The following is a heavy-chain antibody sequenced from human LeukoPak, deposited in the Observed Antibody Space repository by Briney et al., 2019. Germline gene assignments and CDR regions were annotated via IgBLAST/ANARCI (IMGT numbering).Heavy chain of an antibody. D-gene: IGHD1-26*01. J-gene: IGHJ3*02. Sequence: SETLSLTCTVSGGSISSGGYYWSWIRQPPGKGLEWIGEISHSGSTNYNPSLRSRVTISVDTSKNQFSLKLSSVSAADTAVYYCARRGGIPLGSFDIWGQGTMVTVSS. V-gene: IGHV4-61*08. CDR2: ISHSGST. CDR3: ARRGGIPLGSFDI. CDR1: GGSISSGGYY.